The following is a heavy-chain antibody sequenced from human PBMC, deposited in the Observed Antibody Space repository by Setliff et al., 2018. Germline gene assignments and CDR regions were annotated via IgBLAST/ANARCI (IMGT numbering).Heavy chain of an antibody. J-gene: IGHJ4*02. CDR2: INPHGSEK. V-gene: IGHV3-7*01. CDR3: FGAGTCSY. D-gene: IGHD3-10*01. Sequence: GGSLRPSCTASGLSYTNDWVSWVRQAPGKGLEWLASINPHGSEKYYADSVKGRFTISRDNAKNSLSLQMNNLRSEDTAVYYCFGAGTCSYWGQGTLVTAPQ. CDR1: GLSYTNDW.